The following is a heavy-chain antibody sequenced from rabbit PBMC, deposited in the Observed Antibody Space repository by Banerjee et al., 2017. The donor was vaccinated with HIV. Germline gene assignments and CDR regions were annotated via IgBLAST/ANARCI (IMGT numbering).Heavy chain of an antibody. CDR2: IYTGSSDST. J-gene: IGHJ4*01. Sequence: QEQLVESGGDLVKPGASLTLTCKASGFDFSSNAVCWVRQAPGKGPEWIACIYTGSSDSTVYASWAKGRFTISVPSSTTVTLQMTSLTAADTATYFCARDAGYAGSNLWGQGTLVTVS. CDR1: GFDFSSNAV. V-gene: IGHV1S45*01. D-gene: IGHD4-2*01. CDR3: ARDAGYAGSNL.